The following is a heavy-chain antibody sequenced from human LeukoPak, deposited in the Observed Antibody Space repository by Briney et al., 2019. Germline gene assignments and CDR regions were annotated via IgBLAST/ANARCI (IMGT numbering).Heavy chain of an antibody. CDR1: GYTFTSYG. CDR3: AREARGRYYDSAFDI. D-gene: IGHD1-26*01. Sequence: ASVKVSCKASGYTFTSYGISWVRQAPGQGLEWMGWISAYNGNTNYAQKLQGRVTMTTDTSTSTAYMELRSLRSDDTAVYYCAREARGRYYDSAFDIWGQGTMVTVSS. J-gene: IGHJ3*02. CDR2: ISAYNGNT. V-gene: IGHV1-18*01.